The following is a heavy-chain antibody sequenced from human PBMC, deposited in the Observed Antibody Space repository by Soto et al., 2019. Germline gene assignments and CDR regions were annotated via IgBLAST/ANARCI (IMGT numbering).Heavy chain of an antibody. J-gene: IGHJ4*02. D-gene: IGHD2-2*01. CDR1: GGSFSGYY. Sequence: SETLSLTCAVYGGSFSGYYWSWIRQPPGKGLEWIGEINHSGSTNYNPSLKSRVTISVDTSKNQFSLKLSSVTAADTAVYYCARSCSSTSCYRRNFDYWGQGTLVTVSS. CDR3: ARSCSSTSCYRRNFDY. V-gene: IGHV4-34*01. CDR2: INHSGST.